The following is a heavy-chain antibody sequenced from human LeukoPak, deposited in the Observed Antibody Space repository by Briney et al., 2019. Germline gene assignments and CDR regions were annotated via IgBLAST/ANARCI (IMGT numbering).Heavy chain of an antibody. V-gene: IGHV4-59*11. CDR2: ISYIGST. Sequence: KPSETLSLTCAVSDDSFSSHYWTWIRQPPGKGLEWIGYISYIGSTNYNPSLKSRVTISIDTSKNQFSLKLSSVTAADTAVYYCARHSYYDYVWGSYRYTWFDPWGQRTLVTVSS. CDR3: ARHSYYDYVWGSYRYTWFDP. D-gene: IGHD3-16*02. J-gene: IGHJ5*02. CDR1: DDSFSSHY.